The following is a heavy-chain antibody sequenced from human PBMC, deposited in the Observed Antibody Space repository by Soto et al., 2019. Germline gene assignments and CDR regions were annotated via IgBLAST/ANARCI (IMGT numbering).Heavy chain of an antibody. Sequence: GGSLRLSCAASGFTFSSYGMHWVRQAPGKGLEWVAVIWYDGSNKYYADSVKGRFTISRGNSKNTLYLKMNSLRAENTAVFFFARDEGIQLCLLNSYYGMDVGGQGPTVPVSS. J-gene: IGHJ6*02. CDR3: ARDEGIQLCLLNSYYGMDV. V-gene: IGHV3-33*01. CDR2: IWYDGSNK. CDR1: GFTFSSYG. D-gene: IGHD5-18*01.